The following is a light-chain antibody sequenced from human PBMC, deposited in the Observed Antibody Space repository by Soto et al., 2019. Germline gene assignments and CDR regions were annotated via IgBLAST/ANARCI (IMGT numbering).Light chain of an antibody. V-gene: IGLV2-23*01. CDR1: SSDFGTYNL. J-gene: IGLJ3*02. CDR3: CSYTSTFSV. CDR2: EGT. Sequence: QSVLTQPASVSGSPGQSITISCIGTSSDFGTYNLFSWYQQYPGKAPKLIIYEGTKRPSGVSNRFSGSKSGNTASLTVSGLQAEDEADYFCCSYTSTFSVFGGGAQLTVL.